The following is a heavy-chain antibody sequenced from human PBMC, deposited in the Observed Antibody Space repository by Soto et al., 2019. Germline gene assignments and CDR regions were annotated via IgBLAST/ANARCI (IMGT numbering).Heavy chain of an antibody. V-gene: IGHV3-21*01. J-gene: IGHJ3*01. CDR2: ISSGSDYI. CDR1: GFTFSSYS. CDR3: ARSPGGDAFNV. Sequence: EVQLVESGGGLVKPGGSLRLSCAASGFTFSSYSMNWVRQAPGKGLEGVSSISSGSDYIFYADSVKGRFTISRDNAKTSLFLQMNSLTAEDTAVYYCARSPGGDAFNVWGQGTVVTVSS.